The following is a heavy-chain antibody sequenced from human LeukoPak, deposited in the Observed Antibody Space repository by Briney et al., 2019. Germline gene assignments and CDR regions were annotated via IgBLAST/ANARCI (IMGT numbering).Heavy chain of an antibody. V-gene: IGHV3-30*02. CDR1: GFTFSSYA. CDR3: ATLNYDFWSGRDLRDAFDI. CDR2: IQYDGSDK. Sequence: GGSLRLSCAASGFTFSSYAMHWVRQAPGKGLEWVAFIQYDGSDKFYADSVKGRFTISRDNSKNTMYLQMNSLRAEDTAVYYCATLNYDFWSGRDLRDAFDIWGQGTMVTVSS. D-gene: IGHD3-3*01. J-gene: IGHJ3*02.